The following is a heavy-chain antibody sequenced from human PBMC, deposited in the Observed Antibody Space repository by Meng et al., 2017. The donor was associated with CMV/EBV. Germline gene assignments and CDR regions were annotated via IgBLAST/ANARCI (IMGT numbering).Heavy chain of an antibody. CDR2: INPNSGGT. CDR1: GYTFTGYY. V-gene: IGHV1-2*02. D-gene: IGHD3-22*01. J-gene: IGHJ3*02. CDR3: APAYYYDRSGYFDAFDI. Sequence: ASVQVSCQASGYTFTGYYMHWVRQAPGQGLEWMGWINPNSGGTNYAQKFQGRVTMTRDTSISTAYMELSRLRSDDTAVYYCAPAYYYDRSGYFDAFDIWGQGTMVTVSS.